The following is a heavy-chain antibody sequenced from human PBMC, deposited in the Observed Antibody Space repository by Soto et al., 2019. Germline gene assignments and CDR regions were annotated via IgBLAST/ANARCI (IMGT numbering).Heavy chain of an antibody. Sequence: GGSLRLSCVASGITFGNRAMSWVRQAPGKGLEWVSFSSATGAGTYYADSVKGRFTISRDNSKNTLYLQMTSLRADDTAVYYCAKDRRAGGNYGFYSDFWGQGALVTVSS. D-gene: IGHD1-7*01. CDR3: AKDRRAGGNYGFYSDF. V-gene: IGHV3-23*01. J-gene: IGHJ4*02. CDR1: GITFGNRA. CDR2: SSATGAGT.